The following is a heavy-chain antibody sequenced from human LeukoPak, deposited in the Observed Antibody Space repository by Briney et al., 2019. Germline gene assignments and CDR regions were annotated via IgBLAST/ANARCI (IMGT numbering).Heavy chain of an antibody. CDR3: ARPPRDDSSSYYSAFDI. CDR2: FYPGDSDT. V-gene: IGHV5-51*01. D-gene: IGHD3-22*01. J-gene: IGHJ3*02. CDR1: GYRFTNYW. Sequence: GESLKISCKVSGYRFTNYWIGWVRQMPGKGLEWMGIFYPGDSDTRYSPSFQGQVTISADKSISTAYLQWSSLKASDTAMYYCARPPRDDSSSYYSAFDIWGQGTMVTVSS.